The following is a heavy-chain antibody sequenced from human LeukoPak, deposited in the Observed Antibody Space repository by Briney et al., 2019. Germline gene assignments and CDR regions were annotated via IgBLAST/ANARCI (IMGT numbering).Heavy chain of an antibody. J-gene: IGHJ4*02. CDR3: AKDRYSSGWPQGH. V-gene: IGHV3-23*01. CDR2: ISGSGGST. D-gene: IGHD6-19*01. Sequence: GGSLRLSCAASGFTFSSYAMSWVRQAPGKGLEWVSAISGSGGSTYYADSVKGRFTISRDNKKNTVYLQMNSLRAEDTAVYYCAKDRYSSGWPQGHWGQGTLVTVSS. CDR1: GFTFSSYA.